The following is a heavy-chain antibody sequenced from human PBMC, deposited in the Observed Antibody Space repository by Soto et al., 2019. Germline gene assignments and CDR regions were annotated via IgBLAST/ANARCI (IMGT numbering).Heavy chain of an antibody. CDR1: GFTFSSYG. V-gene: IGHV3-30*18. J-gene: IGHJ5*02. CDR3: AKDTSYYYDSSGYYSSGNWFDP. CDR2: ISYDGSNK. Sequence: GGSLRLSCAASGFTFSSYGMHWVRQAPGKGLEWVAVISYDGSNKYYADSVKGRFTISRDNSKNTLYLQMNSLRAEDTAVYYCAKDTSYYYDSSGYYSSGNWFDPWGQGTLVTVSS. D-gene: IGHD3-22*01.